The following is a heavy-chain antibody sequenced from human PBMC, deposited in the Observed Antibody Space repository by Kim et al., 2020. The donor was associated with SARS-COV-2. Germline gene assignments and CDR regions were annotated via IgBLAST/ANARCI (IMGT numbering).Heavy chain of an antibody. V-gene: IGHV7-4-1*02. CDR2: INTNTGNP. CDR3: ARVRGTIFGVVIIGVWFEP. D-gene: IGHD3-3*01. J-gene: IGHJ5*02. Sequence: ASVKVSCKASGYTFTSYAMNWVRQAPGQGLEWMGWINTNTGNPTYAQGFTGRFVFSLDTSVSTAYLQISSLKAEDTAVYYCARVRGTIFGVVIIGVWFEPWGQETLVTVAS. CDR1: GYTFTSYA.